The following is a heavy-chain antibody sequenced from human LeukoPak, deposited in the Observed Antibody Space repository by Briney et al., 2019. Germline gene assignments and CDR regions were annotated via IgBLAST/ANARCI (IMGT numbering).Heavy chain of an antibody. Sequence: GGSLRLSCAASGFTFSNAWMSWVRQAPGKGLEWVGRIKSKTDGGTTDYAAPVKGRFTISRDDSKNTLYLQMNSLKTEDTAVYYCTTDGLRYFDWLLSSTFDYWGQGTLVTVSS. V-gene: IGHV3-15*01. J-gene: IGHJ4*02. D-gene: IGHD3-9*01. CDR2: IKSKTDGGTT. CDR3: TTDGLRYFDWLLSSTFDY. CDR1: GFTFSNAW.